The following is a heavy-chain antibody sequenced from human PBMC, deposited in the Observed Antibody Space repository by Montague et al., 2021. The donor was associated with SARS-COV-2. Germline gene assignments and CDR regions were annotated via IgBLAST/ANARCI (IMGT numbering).Heavy chain of an antibody. Sequence: SVRVSCKASGYTFTSYGISWVRQAPGQGLEWMGWISAYNGNTNYAQKLQGRVTMTTDTSTSTAFMELRSLRSDDTAVYYCARDLIAVYGMDVWGQGTTVTVSS. CDR2: ISAYNGNT. CDR3: ARDLIAVYGMDV. D-gene: IGHD6-19*01. V-gene: IGHV1-18*01. J-gene: IGHJ6*02. CDR1: GYTFTSYG.